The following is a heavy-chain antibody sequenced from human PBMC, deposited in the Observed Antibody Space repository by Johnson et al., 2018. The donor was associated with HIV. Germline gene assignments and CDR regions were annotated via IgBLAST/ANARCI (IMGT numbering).Heavy chain of an antibody. Sequence: QVQLVESGGGLVKPGGSLRLSCAASGFTFSDYYMSWIRQAPGKGLEWVSYISSSGSTIYYADSVKGRFAISSDNYKNTLYLQMNSLRAEDTAGYYCASDRGGGTEAGAFDIWGQGTMVTVSS. D-gene: IGHD2-15*01. V-gene: IGHV3-11*04. CDR2: ISSSGSTI. CDR1: GFTFSDYY. J-gene: IGHJ3*02. CDR3: ASDRGGGTEAGAFDI.